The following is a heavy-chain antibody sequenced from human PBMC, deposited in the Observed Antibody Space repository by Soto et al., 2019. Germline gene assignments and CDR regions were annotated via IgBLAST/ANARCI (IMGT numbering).Heavy chain of an antibody. CDR3: AKDASSSSLLYYFDY. J-gene: IGHJ4*02. Sequence: GGSLRLSCAASGFTFDDYAMHWVRQAPGKGLEWVSGISWNSGSIGYADSVKGRFTISRDNAKNSLYLQMNSLRAEDTALYYCAKDASSSSLLYYFDYWGQGTLVTVSS. CDR2: ISWNSGSI. V-gene: IGHV3-9*01. CDR1: GFTFDDYA. D-gene: IGHD6-13*01.